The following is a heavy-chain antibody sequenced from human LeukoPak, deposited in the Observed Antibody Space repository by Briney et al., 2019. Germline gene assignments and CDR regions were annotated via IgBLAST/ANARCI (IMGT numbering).Heavy chain of an antibody. CDR3: ARDSRLVGAKETFDY. J-gene: IGHJ4*02. V-gene: IGHV1-2*06. CDR1: GYTFTGYY. Sequence: ASVKVSCKASGYTFTGYYMHLVRQAPGQGLEWMGRINPNSGGTNYAQKFQGRVTMTRDTSISTAYMELSRLRSDDTAVYYCARDSRLVGAKETFDYWGQGTLVTVSS. D-gene: IGHD1-26*01. CDR2: INPNSGGT.